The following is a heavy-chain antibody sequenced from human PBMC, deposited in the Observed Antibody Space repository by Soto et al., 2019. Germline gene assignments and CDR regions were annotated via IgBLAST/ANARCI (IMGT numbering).Heavy chain of an antibody. Sequence: QAQLVQSGAEVKKPGASVKVSCRASGYTFSSYGYAWVRQAPGQGLEWMGWISAYNGDTNYAQNFPDRVTLTTAISTTTAYMELRNLGSDDTAVYYCARSGAYCTSITCLFDSFWGLGTLVTVSS. V-gene: IGHV1-18*01. CDR1: GYTFSSYG. CDR2: ISAYNGDT. J-gene: IGHJ4*02. CDR3: ARSGAYCTSITCLFDSF. D-gene: IGHD2-2*01.